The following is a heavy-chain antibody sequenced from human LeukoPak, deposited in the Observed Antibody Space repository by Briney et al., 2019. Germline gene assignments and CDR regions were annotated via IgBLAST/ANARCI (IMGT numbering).Heavy chain of an antibody. Sequence: GGSLRLSCAASEFTFSSCGMSWVRQAPGKGLEWVSSISSGGDYTYYADSVKDRFTISRDNSKNTLYLQMNSLRAEDTAVYYCAREGSDDSSGYYCDGRLCLDYWGQGTLVTVSS. V-gene: IGHV3-23*01. CDR2: ISSGGDYT. CDR1: EFTFSSCG. CDR3: AREGSDDSSGYYCDGRLCLDY. J-gene: IGHJ4*02. D-gene: IGHD3-22*01.